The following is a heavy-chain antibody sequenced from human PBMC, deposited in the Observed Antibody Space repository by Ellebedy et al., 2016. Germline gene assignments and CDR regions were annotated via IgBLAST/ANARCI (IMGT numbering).Heavy chain of an antibody. CDR2: ISDSGDST. CDR1: GFTFSDYA. Sequence: GGSLRLSCAASGFTFSDYAMTWVRQAPGRGPEWVSSISDSGDSTFYEDSVTGRFTISRDNSKNTLYLQMNSLRAEDTAVYYCAKDQGYRIAVAGTGWFDPWGQGTLVTVSS. V-gene: IGHV3-23*01. D-gene: IGHD6-19*01. CDR3: AKDQGYRIAVAGTGWFDP. J-gene: IGHJ5*02.